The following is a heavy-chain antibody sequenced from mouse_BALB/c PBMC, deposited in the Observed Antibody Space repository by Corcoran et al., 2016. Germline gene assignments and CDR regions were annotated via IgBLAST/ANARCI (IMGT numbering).Heavy chain of an antibody. Sequence: DVQLQESGPGLVKPSQPLSLTCSVTGYSITSGYYWNWIRQFPGNKLEWMGYISYDGSNNYNPSLKNRISITRNTSKNQFFLKWNSVTTEDTATCYCAVYGSSPSWFAYWGQGTLVTVSA. CDR2: ISYDGSN. D-gene: IGHD1-1*01. CDR3: AVYGSSPSWFAY. CDR1: GYSITSGYY. V-gene: IGHV3-6*02. J-gene: IGHJ3*01.